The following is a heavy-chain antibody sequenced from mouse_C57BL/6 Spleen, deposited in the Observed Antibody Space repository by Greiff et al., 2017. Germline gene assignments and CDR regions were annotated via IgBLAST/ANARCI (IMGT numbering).Heavy chain of an antibody. J-gene: IGHJ4*01. Sequence: VKLMESGAELVKPGASVKLSCKASGYTFTEYTIHWVKQRSGQGLEWIGWFYPGSGSIKYNEKFKDKATLTADKSSSTVYMELSRLTSEDSAVYFCARNTNWDWSYYAMDYWGQGTSVTVSS. CDR1: GYTFTEYT. CDR3: ARNTNWDWSYYAMDY. D-gene: IGHD4-1*01. V-gene: IGHV1-62-2*01. CDR2: FYPGSGSI.